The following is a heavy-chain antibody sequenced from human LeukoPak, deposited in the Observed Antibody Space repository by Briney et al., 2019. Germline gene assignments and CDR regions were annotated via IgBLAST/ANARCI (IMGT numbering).Heavy chain of an antibody. CDR2: IYHSGST. CDR1: GGSISSSNW. J-gene: IGHJ4*02. D-gene: IGHD3-22*01. V-gene: IGHV4-4*02. CDR3: ARDAYDSSGYSFDY. Sequence: SETLSLTCAVSGGSISSSNWWSWVRQPPGKGLEWIGEIYHSGSTNYNPSLKSRVTISVDKSKNHFSLKLNSVTAADTAVYYCARDAYDSSGYSFDYWGQGTLVTVSS.